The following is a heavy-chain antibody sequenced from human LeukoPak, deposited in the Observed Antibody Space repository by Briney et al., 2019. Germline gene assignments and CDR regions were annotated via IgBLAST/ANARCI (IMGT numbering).Heavy chain of an antibody. CDR1: GFTVSSYS. CDR3: ARVGLGGGFDY. Sequence: PGGSLRLSCAASGFTVSSYSMHWVRQAPGKGLDFVSAISANGRSTYYASSVKGRFTVSRDNSKNTLYLQMGSLRAEDLAVYYCARVGLGGGFDYWGQGTLVTVSS. CDR2: ISANGRST. V-gene: IGHV3-64*01. D-gene: IGHD3-16*01. J-gene: IGHJ4*02.